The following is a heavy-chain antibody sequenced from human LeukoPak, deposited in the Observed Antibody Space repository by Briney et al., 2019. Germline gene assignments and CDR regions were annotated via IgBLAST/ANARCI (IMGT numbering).Heavy chain of an antibody. V-gene: IGHV4-59*01. CDR2: IYYSGST. J-gene: IGHJ4*02. D-gene: IGHD5-18*01. CDR3: AREKKDTAMAFDY. CDR1: GGSISSYY. Sequence: SETLSLTCTVSGGSISSYYWSWIRQPPGKGLEWIGYIYYSGSTNYNPSLKSRVTISVDTSKNQFSLKLSSVTAADTAVYYCAREKKDTAMAFDYWGQGTLVTVSS.